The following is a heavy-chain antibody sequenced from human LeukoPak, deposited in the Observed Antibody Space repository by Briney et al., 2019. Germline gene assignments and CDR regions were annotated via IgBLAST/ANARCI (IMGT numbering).Heavy chain of an antibody. V-gene: IGHV3-9*01. J-gene: IGHJ4*02. Sequence: GGSLRLSCAASGFTFDDYAMHWVRQAPGKGLEWVSGISWNSGSIGYADSVKGRFTISRDNAKNSLYPQMNSLRAEDTALYYCARGAYSSSWSSAYYFDYWGQGTLVTVSS. CDR2: ISWNSGSI. D-gene: IGHD6-13*01. CDR3: ARGAYSSSWSSAYYFDY. CDR1: GFTFDDYA.